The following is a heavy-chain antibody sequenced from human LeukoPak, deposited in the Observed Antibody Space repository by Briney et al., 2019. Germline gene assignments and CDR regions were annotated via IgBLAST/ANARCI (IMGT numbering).Heavy chain of an antibody. CDR1: GYSISSGYY. J-gene: IGHJ4*02. CDR3: ARQDTAMVTDY. Sequence: PSETLSLTCTVSGYSISSGYYWGWIRQPPGKGLEWIGSIYHSGSTYYNPSLKSRVTISVDTSKNQFSLKLSSVTAADTAVYYCARQDTAMVTDYWGQRTLATVSS. CDR2: IYHSGST. D-gene: IGHD5-18*01. V-gene: IGHV4-38-2*02.